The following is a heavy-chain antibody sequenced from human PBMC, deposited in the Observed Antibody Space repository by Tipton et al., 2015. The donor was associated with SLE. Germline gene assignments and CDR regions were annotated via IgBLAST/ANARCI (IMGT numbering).Heavy chain of an antibody. CDR2: IKQDGSEK. CDR3: ARDGPGGKTLAYYFDY. V-gene: IGHV3-7*01. D-gene: IGHD3-16*01. CDR1: GFTFSSYW. J-gene: IGHJ4*02. Sequence: SLRLSCAASGFTFSSYWMSWVRQAPGKGLEWVANIKQDGSEKYYVDSVKGRFTISRDNAKNSLYLQMNSLRAEDTAVYYCARDGPGGKTLAYYFDYWGQGTLVTVSS.